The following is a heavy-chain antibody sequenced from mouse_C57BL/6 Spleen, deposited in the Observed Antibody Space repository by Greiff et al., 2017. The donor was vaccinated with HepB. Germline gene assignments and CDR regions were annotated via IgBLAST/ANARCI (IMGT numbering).Heavy chain of an antibody. Sequence: VQLKESGPGLVKPSQSLSLTCSVTGYSITSGYYWNWIRQFPGNKLEWMGYISYDGSNNYNPSLKNRISITRDTSKNQFFLKLNSVTTEDTATYYCARVAYYYARFDVWGTGTTVTVSS. CDR3: ARVAYYYARFDV. CDR1: GYSITSGYY. D-gene: IGHD1-1*01. V-gene: IGHV3-6*01. CDR2: ISYDGSN. J-gene: IGHJ1*03.